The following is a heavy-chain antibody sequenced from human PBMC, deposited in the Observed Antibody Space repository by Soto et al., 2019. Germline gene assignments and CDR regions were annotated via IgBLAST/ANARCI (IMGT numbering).Heavy chain of an antibody. CDR3: ARDRGRYFDSGSYNWVDP. CDR2: IYYSGST. V-gene: IGHV4-59*01. J-gene: IGHJ5*02. Sequence: SETLSLPCTVSGDSINNYYWSWIRQPPGKELEWIGDIYYSGSTKYNPSLQSRVTISIDTSKTQFSLRLSSVTAADTALYYCARDRGRYFDSGSYNWVDPWGQG. D-gene: IGHD3-10*01. CDR1: GDSINNYY.